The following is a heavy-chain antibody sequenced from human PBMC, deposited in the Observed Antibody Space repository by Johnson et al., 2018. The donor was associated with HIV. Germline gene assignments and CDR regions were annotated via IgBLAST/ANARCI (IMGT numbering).Heavy chain of an antibody. CDR3: ARGAALPAAFDI. CDR1: GFTFSSYA. CDR2: ISYDGSNK. V-gene: IGHV3-30-3*01. J-gene: IGHJ3*02. D-gene: IGHD2-15*01. Sequence: QVQLVESGGGVVRPGGSLRLSCAASGFTFSSYAMHWVRQAPGKGLEWVAVISYDGSNKYYADSVKGRFTTSRDNSKNQPYLQMNSLRAEDTAVYYCARGAALPAAFDIWGQGTMVTVSS.